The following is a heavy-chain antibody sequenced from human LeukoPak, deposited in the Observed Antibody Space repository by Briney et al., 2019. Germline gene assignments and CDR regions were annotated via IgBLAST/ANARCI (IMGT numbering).Heavy chain of an antibody. CDR3: ARGFGNCSGGSCYYGFDY. V-gene: IGHV1-8*01. Sequence: ASVKVSCKASGYTFTSYDINWVRQATGQGLEWMRWMNPNSGNTGYAQKFQGRVTMTRNTSISTAYMELSSLRSEDTAVYYCARGFGNCSGGSCYYGFDYWGQGTLVTVSS. CDR2: MNPNSGNT. CDR1: GYTFTSYD. D-gene: IGHD2-15*01. J-gene: IGHJ4*02.